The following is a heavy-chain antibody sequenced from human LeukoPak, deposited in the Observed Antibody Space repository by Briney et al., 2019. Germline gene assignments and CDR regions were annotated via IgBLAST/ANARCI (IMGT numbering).Heavy chain of an antibody. V-gene: IGHV3-23*01. J-gene: IGHJ5*02. D-gene: IGHD6-13*01. CDR1: GFTFSSYA. Sequence: GGSLRLSCAASGFTFSSYAMSWVRQAPGKGLEWVSGLSGSGGSTYFADSVKGRFTISRDNSKDTLYLQMNSLRVEDTAVYYCAKGSSVSWYEGGFDPWGQGILVTVSS. CDR2: LSGSGGST. CDR3: AKGSSVSWYEGGFDP.